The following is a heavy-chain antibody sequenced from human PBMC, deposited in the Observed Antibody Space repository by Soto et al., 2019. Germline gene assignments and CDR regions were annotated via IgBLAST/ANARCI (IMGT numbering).Heavy chain of an antibody. J-gene: IGHJ4*02. CDR3: ARLGLEYSSSYYFDY. CDR1: GGTLSSYA. CDR2: IIPILGTA. Sequence: SVKVSCKASGGTLSSYAISWVRQAPGQGLEWMGGIIPILGTANYAQKFQGRVTITADESTSTAYMELSSLRSEDTAVYYCARLGLEYSSSYYFDYWGQGTLVTVSS. V-gene: IGHV1-69*13. D-gene: IGHD6-6*01.